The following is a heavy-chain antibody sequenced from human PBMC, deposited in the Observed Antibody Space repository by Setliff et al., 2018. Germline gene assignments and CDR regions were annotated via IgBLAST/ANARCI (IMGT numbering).Heavy chain of an antibody. CDR2: INQGGGAQ. CDR3: ARDVFDFRTGQAGP. CDR1: GLTFSNCW. Sequence: GGSLRLSCTASGLTFSNCWVSWVRQAPGKGLEWVANINQGGGAQFYVDSVKGRFTISRDNAKNSLYLQMSSLRVEDTAVYYCARDVFDFRTGQAGPWGQGTLVTVSS. J-gene: IGHJ5*02. D-gene: IGHD3-3*01. V-gene: IGHV3-7*01.